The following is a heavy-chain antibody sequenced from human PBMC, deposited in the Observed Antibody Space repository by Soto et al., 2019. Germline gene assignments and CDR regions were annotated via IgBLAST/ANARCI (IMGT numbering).Heavy chain of an antibody. CDR2: INDDGSDT. Sequence: GGSLRLSCAASGFTFNNYWLPWVRQAIVTGLVWGSCINDDGSDTRYADSVKGRFTISRDNAKNSLYLQMNSLRDEDSAVYYCARDRIAAAGTASEGTRLRFFDYWGQGTLVTVSS. CDR3: ARDRIAAAGTASEGTRLRFFDY. V-gene: IGHV3-74*01. CDR1: GFTFNNYW. D-gene: IGHD6-13*01. J-gene: IGHJ4*02.